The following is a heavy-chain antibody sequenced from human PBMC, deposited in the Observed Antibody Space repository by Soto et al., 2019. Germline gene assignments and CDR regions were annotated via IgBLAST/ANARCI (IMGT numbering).Heavy chain of an antibody. CDR1: GDSVSSNSAA. J-gene: IGHJ5*02. Sequence: QTLSLTCAISGDSVSSNSAAWNWIRQSPSRGLEWLGRTYYGSKWYSDYAESVKSRIAINPDTSKNQFSLQLNSVTPEDTAVYYCARSYSVAGSQYNWFDPWGQGTLVTVSS. CDR3: ARSYSVAGSQYNWFDP. CDR2: TYYGSKWYS. D-gene: IGHD6-19*01. V-gene: IGHV6-1*01.